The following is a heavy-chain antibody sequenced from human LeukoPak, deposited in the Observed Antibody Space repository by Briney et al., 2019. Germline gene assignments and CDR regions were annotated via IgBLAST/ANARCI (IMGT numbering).Heavy chain of an antibody. Sequence: ASVKVSCKASGYTFTSYDINWVRQATGQGLEWMGWMNPNSGNTGYAQKFQGRVTMTRNTSITTAYMELSGLRSEDTAVYFCARAAYNWNNLWFDPWGRGTLVTVSS. CDR3: ARAAYNWNNLWFDP. J-gene: IGHJ5*02. CDR1: GYTFTSYD. D-gene: IGHD1/OR15-1a*01. CDR2: MNPNSGNT. V-gene: IGHV1-8*01.